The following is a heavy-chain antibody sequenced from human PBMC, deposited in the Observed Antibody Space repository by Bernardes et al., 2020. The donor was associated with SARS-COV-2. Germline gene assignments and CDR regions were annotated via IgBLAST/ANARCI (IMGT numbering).Heavy chain of an antibody. J-gene: IGHJ4*02. CDR2: INAYNGNT. D-gene: IGHD6-19*01. CDR3: ARGSIPVAGLRDY. V-gene: IGHV1-18*01. CDR1: GYTFTNYG. Sequence: ASVKVSCKASGYTFTNYGISWVRQAPGQGLEWVGWINAYNGNTNYAQNLQGRVTLTTDTSTSTAYMELRSLKSDDTAVYFCARGSIPVAGLRDYWGQGTLVTVSS.